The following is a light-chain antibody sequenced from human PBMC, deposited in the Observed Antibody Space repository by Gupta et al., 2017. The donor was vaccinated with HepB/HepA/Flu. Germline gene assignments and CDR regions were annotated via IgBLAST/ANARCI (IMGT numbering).Light chain of an antibody. J-gene: IGKJ1*01. V-gene: IGKV3-20*01. Sequence: LPPSSCTVSLAPGERATLSCRASQSVRTRYLAWFQQRPGQAPRVLIYATSSRAAGTPDRFSGNGSGTDFTLTVSRLEPEDFAVYYCQQYDKAPRTFGQGTIVDIK. CDR3: QQYDKAPRT. CDR2: ATS. CDR1: QSVRTRY.